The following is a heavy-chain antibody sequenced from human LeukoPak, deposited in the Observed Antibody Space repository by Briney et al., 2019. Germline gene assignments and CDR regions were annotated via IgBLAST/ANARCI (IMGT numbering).Heavy chain of an antibody. CDR3: ARVRVVVVPAAYYFDY. CDR1: GYTFTSYG. Sequence: GASVKVSCKASGYTFTSYGISWVRQAPGQGLEWMGWISAYNGNTNYAQKLQGRVTMTTDTSTNTAYMELRSLRSDDTAVYYCARVRVVVVPAAYYFDYWGQGTLVTVSS. V-gene: IGHV1-18*01. CDR2: ISAYNGNT. D-gene: IGHD2-2*01. J-gene: IGHJ4*02.